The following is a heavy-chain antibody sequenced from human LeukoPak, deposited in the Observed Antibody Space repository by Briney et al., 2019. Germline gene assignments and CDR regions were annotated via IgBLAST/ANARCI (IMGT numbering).Heavy chain of an antibody. V-gene: IGHV3-30*02. Sequence: GGSLRLSCTASGFTFSINGMHGVRQAPGKGLEWVAFIKSDETERDFVDSVRGRFTISRDNSKNTLYLQMNSLRAEDTAVYYCVGQYYDIDGVKHWGQGTLVTVSS. J-gene: IGHJ1*01. CDR3: VGQYYDIDGVKH. CDR2: IKSDETER. D-gene: IGHD3-9*01. CDR1: GFTFSING.